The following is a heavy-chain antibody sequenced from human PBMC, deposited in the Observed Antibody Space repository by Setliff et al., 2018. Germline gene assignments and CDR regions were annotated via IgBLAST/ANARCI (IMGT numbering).Heavy chain of an antibody. CDR3: ARRWETGDQDAYDI. Sequence: ASVKVSCKASGYTFTDFGINWVRQAPGQGLEWMGWVSPNTGNTYSTQKFQGRVTLTTDTSTSIAYMEVKSLTSDDTAVYYCARRWETGDQDAYDIWGQGTMVTVS. D-gene: IGHD7-27*01. CDR1: GYTFTDFG. J-gene: IGHJ3*02. CDR2: VSPNTGNT. V-gene: IGHV1-18*01.